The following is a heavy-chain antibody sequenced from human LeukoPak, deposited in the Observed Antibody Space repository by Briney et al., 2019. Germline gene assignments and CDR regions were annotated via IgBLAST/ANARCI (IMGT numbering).Heavy chain of an antibody. Sequence: GGSLRLSCAASGFTFSNAWMNWVRQAPGKGLKWVGRIKTKSGGGTTDYAAPVKGRLTISRDDSKNTLYLQMNSLKVEDTAVYYCATNHAFDIWGQGTMVTVSS. J-gene: IGHJ3*02. CDR1: GFTFSNAW. CDR3: ATNHAFDI. V-gene: IGHV3-15*01. CDR2: IKTKSGGGTT.